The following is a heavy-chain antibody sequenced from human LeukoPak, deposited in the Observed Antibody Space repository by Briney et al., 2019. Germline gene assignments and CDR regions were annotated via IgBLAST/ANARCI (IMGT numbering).Heavy chain of an antibody. CDR2: INHSGST. D-gene: IGHD2-2*01. J-gene: IGHJ6*02. CDR3: ARGCSSTSCYVRNYYYGMDV. V-gene: IGHV4-34*01. Sequence: PSETLSLTCAVYGGSFSGYYWSWIRQPPGKGLEWIGEINHSGSTNYDPSPKSRVTISIDTSKNQFSLKLSSVTAADTAVYYCARGCSSTSCYVRNYYYGMDVWGQGTTVTVSS. CDR1: GGSFSGYY.